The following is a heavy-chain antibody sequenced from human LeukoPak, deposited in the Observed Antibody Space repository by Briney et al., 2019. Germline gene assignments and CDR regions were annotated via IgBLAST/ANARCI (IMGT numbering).Heavy chain of an antibody. CDR2: INSNSGGT. V-gene: IGHV1-2*02. CDR1: GYTFTGYY. Sequence: GASVKVSCKASGYTFTGYYMHWVRQAPGQGLEWMGWINSNSGGTNYAQEFQGRVTMTRDTSISTAYMELSRLRSDDTAVYYCARSGIAVAGTGDYWGQGTLVTVSS. D-gene: IGHD6-19*01. J-gene: IGHJ4*02. CDR3: ARSGIAVAGTGDY.